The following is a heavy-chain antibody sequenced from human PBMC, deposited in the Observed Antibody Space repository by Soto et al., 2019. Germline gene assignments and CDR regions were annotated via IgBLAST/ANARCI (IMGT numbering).Heavy chain of an antibody. V-gene: IGHV1-18*01. J-gene: IGHJ6*03. CDR2: ISAYNGNT. CDR1: GYTFTSYG. Sequence: ASVKVSCKASGYTFTSYGISWVRQAPGQGLERMGWISAYNGNTNYAQKLQGRVTMTTDTSTSTAYMELRSLRSDDTAVYYCAREYSGYDTVYYYYYMDVWGKGTTVTVSS. CDR3: AREYSGYDTVYYYYYMDV. D-gene: IGHD5-12*01.